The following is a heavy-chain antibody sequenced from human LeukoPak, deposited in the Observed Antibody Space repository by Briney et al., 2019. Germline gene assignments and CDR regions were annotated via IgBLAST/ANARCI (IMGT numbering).Heavy chain of an antibody. CDR2: IYYSGST. V-gene: IGHV4-39*01. CDR3: ARHMTTWGPGYYFDY. D-gene: IGHD3-16*01. CDR1: GGSISSSSYY. Sequence: PSETLSLTCTVSGGSISSSSYYWGWIRQPPGKGLEWIGSIYYSGSTYYNPSLKSRVTISVDTSKNQFSLKLSSVTAADTAVYYCARHMTTWGPGYYFDYWGQGTLVTVSS. J-gene: IGHJ4*02.